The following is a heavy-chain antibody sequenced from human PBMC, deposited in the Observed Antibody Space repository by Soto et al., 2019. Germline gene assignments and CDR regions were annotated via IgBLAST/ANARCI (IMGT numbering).Heavy chain of an antibody. Sequence: GGSLRLSCAASGFTFGNFVMNWVRQAPGKGLEWVSGISGSGGRTYYADSVKGRFTISRDNSKNTLYLQMNSLRVEDTAVYYCARRNWNYGAFDIWGQGTMVTVSS. CDR2: ISGSGGRT. D-gene: IGHD1-7*01. J-gene: IGHJ3*02. CDR3: ARRNWNYGAFDI. V-gene: IGHV3-23*01. CDR1: GFTFGNFV.